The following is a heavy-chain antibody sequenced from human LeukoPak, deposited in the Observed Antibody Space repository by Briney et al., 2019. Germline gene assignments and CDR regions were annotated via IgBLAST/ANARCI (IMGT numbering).Heavy chain of an antibody. CDR2: MYQTGSS. J-gene: IGHJ4*02. V-gene: IGHV4-38-2*02. D-gene: IGHD2-21*01. CDR1: GYSIGSGHY. CDR3: ARENVVAQGTFDY. Sequence: SETLSLTCSVSGYSIGSGHYWGWIRQPPGKGLEWIGSMYQTGSSYYSPSLKSRVTISLDTSKNHISLKLTFVTAADTAFYFCARENVVAQGTFDYWGQGALVTVSS.